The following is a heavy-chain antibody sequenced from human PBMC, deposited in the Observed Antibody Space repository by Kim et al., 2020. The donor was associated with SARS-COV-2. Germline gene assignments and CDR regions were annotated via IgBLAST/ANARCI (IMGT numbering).Heavy chain of an antibody. CDR2: INHSGST. V-gene: IGHV4-4*02. Sequence: SETLSLTCAVSGGSISSSNWWSWVRQPPGKGLEWIGEINHSGSTNYNPSLKSRVTISVDKSKNQFSLKLSSVTAADTAVYYCARDRGRITMIVVVNDAFDIWGQGTMVTVSS. CDR3: ARDRGRITMIVVVNDAFDI. D-gene: IGHD3-22*01. J-gene: IGHJ3*02. CDR1: GGSISSSNW.